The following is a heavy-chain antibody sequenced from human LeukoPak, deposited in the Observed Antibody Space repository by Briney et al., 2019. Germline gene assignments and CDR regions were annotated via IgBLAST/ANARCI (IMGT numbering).Heavy chain of an antibody. CDR3: AKGRRFIAARGEGWDY. J-gene: IGHJ4*02. Sequence: SGGSLRLSCAASGFTFSSYAMSWVRQAPGKGLEWVSAISGSGGSTYYADSVKGRFTISRDNSKNTLYLQMNSLRAEDTAVYYCAKGRRFIAARGEGWDYWGQGTLVTVSS. V-gene: IGHV3-23*01. D-gene: IGHD6-6*01. CDR2: ISGSGGST. CDR1: GFTFSSYA.